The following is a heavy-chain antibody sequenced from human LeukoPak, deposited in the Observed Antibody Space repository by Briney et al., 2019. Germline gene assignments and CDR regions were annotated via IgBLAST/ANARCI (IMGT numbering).Heavy chain of an antibody. Sequence: GGSLRLSCAASGFTFSSYSMNWVRQAPGKWLEWVSSISSSSSYIYYADSVKGRFTISRDNAKNSLYLQMNSLRAEDTAVYYCARGPTTVTTFDYWGQGTLVTVSS. V-gene: IGHV3-21*01. D-gene: IGHD4-17*01. CDR1: GFTFSSYS. CDR3: ARGPTTVTTFDY. CDR2: ISSSSSYI. J-gene: IGHJ4*02.